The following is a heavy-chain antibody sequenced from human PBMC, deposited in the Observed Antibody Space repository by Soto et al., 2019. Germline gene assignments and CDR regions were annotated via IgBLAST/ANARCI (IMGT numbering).Heavy chain of an antibody. CDR3: ARGPGASGTYHYYFDY. D-gene: IGHD3-10*01. V-gene: IGHV4-59*02. Sequence: SDTLSLTYTVSGDSVSPYWWGWIRQPPGKGLEWIAYIYNTGSTNYNPSLKSRVTISLDASKNQFSLKLSSVTAADTAVYYCARGPGASGTYHYYFDYWGPGTLVTVSS. CDR1: GDSVSPYW. J-gene: IGHJ4*02. CDR2: IYNTGST.